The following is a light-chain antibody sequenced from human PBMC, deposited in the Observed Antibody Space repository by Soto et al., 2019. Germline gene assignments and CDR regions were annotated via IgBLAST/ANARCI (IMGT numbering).Light chain of an antibody. V-gene: IGLV2-14*03. J-gene: IGLJ2*01. Sequence: QSALTQPASVSGSPGQSITISCTGTSCDVGDYNFVCWYQHHPGKAPQLLLYDVSDRPSGISSRFSGYKSGYTASLTISGLQTEDEADYYCSSYTSGSTLVFGGGTKLTVL. CDR1: SCDVGDYNF. CDR2: DVS. CDR3: SSYTSGSTLV.